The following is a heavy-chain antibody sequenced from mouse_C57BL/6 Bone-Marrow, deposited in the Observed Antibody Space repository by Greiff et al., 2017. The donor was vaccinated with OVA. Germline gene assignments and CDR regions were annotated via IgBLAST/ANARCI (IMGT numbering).Heavy chain of an antibody. Sequence: VQLLQSGAELVRPGSSVKLSCKASGYTFTSYWMHWVKQRPVQGLEWIGNIDPSDSETHYNQKLQDKATLTVDKSSSTAFLQLSSRAPEDSAVYYCAEEYEAWFAYWGQGTLVTVSA. CDR1: GYTFTSYW. CDR3: AEEYEAWFAY. J-gene: IGHJ3*01. D-gene: IGHD5-2*01. V-gene: IGHV1-52*01. CDR2: IDPSDSET.